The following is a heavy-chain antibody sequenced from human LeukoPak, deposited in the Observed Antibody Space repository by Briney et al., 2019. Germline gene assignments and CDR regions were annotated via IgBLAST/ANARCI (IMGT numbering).Heavy chain of an antibody. D-gene: IGHD6-13*01. Sequence: GASVKVSCKASGCTFSSYAISWVRQAPGQGLEWMGGIIPIFGTANYAQKFHGRVTITADESTSTAYMELSSLRSEDTAVYYCARGAPYSSFDYWGQGTLVTVSS. J-gene: IGHJ4*02. CDR3: ARGAPYSSFDY. CDR2: IIPIFGTA. CDR1: GCTFSSYA. V-gene: IGHV1-69*13.